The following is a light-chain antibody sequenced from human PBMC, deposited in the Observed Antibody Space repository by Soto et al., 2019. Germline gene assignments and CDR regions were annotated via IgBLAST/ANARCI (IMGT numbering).Light chain of an antibody. CDR2: RAS. J-gene: IGKJ1*01. V-gene: IGKV1-5*03. Sequence: DIQMTLSPSTLSASVGDRVTITCRASQDIGTWLAWYQQKPEKAPKVLIYRASHLESGVPSRFSASGSGTEFSLTINSLQADDFATYYCQQYHIYSWTFGQGTKVVIK. CDR3: QQYHIYSWT. CDR1: QDIGTW.